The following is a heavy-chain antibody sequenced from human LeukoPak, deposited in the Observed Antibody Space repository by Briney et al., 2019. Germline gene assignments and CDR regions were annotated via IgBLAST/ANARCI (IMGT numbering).Heavy chain of an antibody. CDR2: IYHSGST. CDR1: GGSISSSNW. V-gene: IGHV4-4*02. CDR3: ARAGEQLGNWFDP. J-gene: IGHJ5*02. D-gene: IGHD6-6*01. Sequence: SETLSLTCAVSGGSISSSNWWSWVRQPPGKGLEWIGYIYHSGSTYYNPSLKSRVTISIDRSKNQFSLKLSSVTAADTAVYYCARAGEQLGNWFDPWGQGTLVTVSS.